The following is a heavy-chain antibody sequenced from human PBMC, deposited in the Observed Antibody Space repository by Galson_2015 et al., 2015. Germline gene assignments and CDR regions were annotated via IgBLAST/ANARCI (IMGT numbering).Heavy chain of an antibody. CDR2: ISYDGSNK. J-gene: IGHJ6*03. CDR3: ARASAATPSLSGSSSPGYYYYMDV. Sequence: SLRLSCAASGFTFSSYAMHWVRQAPSKGLEWVAVISYDGSNKYYADSVKGRFTISRDNSKNTLYLQMNSLRAEDTAVYYCARASAATPSLSGSSSPGYYYYMDVWGKGTTVTVSS. CDR1: GFTFSSYA. D-gene: IGHD6-13*01. V-gene: IGHV3-30*01.